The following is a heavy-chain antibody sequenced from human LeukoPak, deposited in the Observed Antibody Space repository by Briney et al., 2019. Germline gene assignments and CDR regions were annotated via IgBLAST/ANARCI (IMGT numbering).Heavy chain of an antibody. Sequence: SETLSLTCTVSGGSISSYYWNWIRQPPGKGLEWIGEINHSGSTNYNPSLKSRVTISVDTSKNQCSLKLSSVTAADTAVYYCARGRSYYDFWSGYYSPRDVDTATYYWGQGTLVTVSS. CDR2: INHSGST. CDR1: GGSISSYY. D-gene: IGHD3-3*01. CDR3: ARGRSYYDFWSGYYSPRDVDTATYY. J-gene: IGHJ4*02. V-gene: IGHV4-34*01.